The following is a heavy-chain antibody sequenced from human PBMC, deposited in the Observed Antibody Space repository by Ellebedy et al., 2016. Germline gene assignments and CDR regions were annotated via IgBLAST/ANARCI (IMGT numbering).Heavy chain of an antibody. D-gene: IGHD4-17*01. CDR1: GFTFSDSW. Sequence: GGSLRLXXAASGFTFSDSWMHWVRQAPGEVLMWISRIDTFGTDTKYADSVRGRFTISRDNAKNTLYLQMDSLRAEDSAVYYCVRGDYGDYVLYAFEIWGQGTMVTVSS. CDR3: VRGDYGDYVLYAFEI. V-gene: IGHV3-74*01. CDR2: IDTFGTDT. J-gene: IGHJ3*02.